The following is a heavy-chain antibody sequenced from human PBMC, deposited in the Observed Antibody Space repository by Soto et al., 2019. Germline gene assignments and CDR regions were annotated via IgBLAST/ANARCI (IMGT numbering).Heavy chain of an antibody. V-gene: IGHV1-46*01. D-gene: IGHD6-13*01. CDR1: GYIFTNYY. CDR2: INPLPTSGST. Sequence: QVQLVQSGAEVKKPGVSVKVSCKASGYIFTNYYIHWVRQAPGQGLEWMAIINPLPTSGSTNYAQKFQGRVTVTRDTSTSTVYMELSSLGSEDTAIYYCARDLAAAAYWGQGTLVTVSS. CDR3: ARDLAAAAY. J-gene: IGHJ4*02.